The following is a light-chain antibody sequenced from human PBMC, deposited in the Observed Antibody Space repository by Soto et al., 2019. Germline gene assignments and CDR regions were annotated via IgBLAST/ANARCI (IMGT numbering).Light chain of an antibody. Sequence: QSALTQPRSVSGSPGESATISCSGTSSDVGSYNYVSWYQQYPGKTPKVMIYDVSERPSEVPVRFSGSKSGNTASLTISGLQAEDEAGYFCCSYSGSDSLLFGGGTKVTVL. CDR2: DVS. CDR3: CSYSGSDSLL. CDR1: SSDVGSYNY. V-gene: IGLV2-11*01. J-gene: IGLJ2*01.